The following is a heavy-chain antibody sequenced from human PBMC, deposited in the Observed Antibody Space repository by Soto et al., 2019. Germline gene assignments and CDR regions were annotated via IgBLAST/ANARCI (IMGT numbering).Heavy chain of an antibody. CDR2: IVVGSGNT. CDR1: GGTFSSYA. J-gene: IGHJ6*02. Sequence: ASVKVSCKASGGTFSSYAISWVRQARGQRLEWIGWIVVGSGNTNYAQKFQERVTITRDMSTSTAYMELSSLRSEDTAVYYCAASTGTLGGYYYYYGMDVWGQGTTVTVSS. D-gene: IGHD1-1*01. V-gene: IGHV1-58*02. CDR3: AASTGTLGGYYYYYGMDV.